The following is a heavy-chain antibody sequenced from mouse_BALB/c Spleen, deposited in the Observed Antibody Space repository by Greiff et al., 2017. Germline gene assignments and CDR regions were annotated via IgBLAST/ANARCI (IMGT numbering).Heavy chain of an antibody. CDR2: ISSGGSYT. CDR3: ARYEGAMDY. J-gene: IGHJ4*01. V-gene: IGHV5-9-4*01. Sequence: EVHLVESGGGLVKPGGSLKLSCAASGFTFSSYAMSWVRQSPEKRLEWVAEISSGGSYTYYPDTVTGRFTISRDNAKNTLYLEMSSLRSEDTAMYYCARYEGAMDYWGQGTSVTVSS. D-gene: IGHD2-12*01. CDR1: GFTFSSYA.